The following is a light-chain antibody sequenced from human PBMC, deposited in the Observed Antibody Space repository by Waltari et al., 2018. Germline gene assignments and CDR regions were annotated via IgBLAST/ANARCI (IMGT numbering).Light chain of an antibody. Sequence: QSALTQPASVSGTPGQSITISCTGTTSDFGNSDLVSWYQHHPGKAPKLLICEVIKRPSGVSSRFSGSKSGSTASLIISGLQPDDEADYYCCSYAGRGTYVFGSGTKVTVL. V-gene: IGLV2-23*02. CDR3: CSYAGRGTYV. CDR2: EVI. CDR1: TSDFGNSDL. J-gene: IGLJ1*01.